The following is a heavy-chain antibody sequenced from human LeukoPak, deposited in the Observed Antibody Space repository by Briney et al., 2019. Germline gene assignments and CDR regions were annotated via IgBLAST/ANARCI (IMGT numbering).Heavy chain of an antibody. D-gene: IGHD5-12*01. V-gene: IGHV3-15*01. J-gene: IGHJ4*02. CDR2: IKSKTDGGTT. CDR1: GFTFSNAW. CDR3: TTAFGGYDIQFDY. Sequence: GGSLRLSCAASGFTFSNAWMSWVRQAPGKGLEWVSRIKSKTDGGTTDYAAPVKGRFTISRDDSKNTLYLQMNSLKTEDTAVYYCTTAFGGYDIQFDYWGKVTLVTVSS.